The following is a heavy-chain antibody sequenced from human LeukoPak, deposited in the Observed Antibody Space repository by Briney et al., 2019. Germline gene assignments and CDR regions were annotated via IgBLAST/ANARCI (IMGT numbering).Heavy chain of an antibody. Sequence: GGSLRLSCAASGFTFSSYSMNWVRQAPGKGLEWVSSISSSSGYIYYADSVKGRFTISRDNAKNSLYLQMNSLRAEDTAVYYCARDSGAFSTVTTVDYWGQGTLVTVSS. CDR1: GFTFSSYS. D-gene: IGHD4-17*01. CDR3: ARDSGAFSTVTTVDY. V-gene: IGHV3-21*01. CDR2: ISSSSGYI. J-gene: IGHJ4*02.